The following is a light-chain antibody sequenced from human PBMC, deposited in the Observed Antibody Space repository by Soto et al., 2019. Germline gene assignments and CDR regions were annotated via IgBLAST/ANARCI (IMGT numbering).Light chain of an antibody. CDR2: DAS. Sequence: DIQMTQSPSALSASVGDRVTITCRASQSISSWLAWYQQKPGKAPKLLIYDASSFESRVPSRCSGSGSGTEFTLTISGLRPDDFATYYCQQYNTSSYTFGQGTKLDIK. V-gene: IGKV1-5*01. CDR3: QQYNTSSYT. J-gene: IGKJ2*01. CDR1: QSISSW.